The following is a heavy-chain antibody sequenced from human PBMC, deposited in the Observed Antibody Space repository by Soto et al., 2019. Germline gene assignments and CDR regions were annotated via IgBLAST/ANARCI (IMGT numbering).Heavy chain of an antibody. D-gene: IGHD2-2*01. J-gene: IGHJ6*02. Sequence: VGALRVCCSASGFTWSSYAMHWVGQAPGKGVEYVSAISSICGSTYYADGVEVRFNMSRDNSKNTLYLQMSSVRAEDTAVYYCVKDKGGYCSSTSCPAGDYYYYGMDVWGQGTTVTVSS. V-gene: IGHV3-64D*06. CDR3: VKDKGGYCSSTSCPAGDYYYYGMDV. CDR1: GFTWSSYA. CDR2: ISSICGST.